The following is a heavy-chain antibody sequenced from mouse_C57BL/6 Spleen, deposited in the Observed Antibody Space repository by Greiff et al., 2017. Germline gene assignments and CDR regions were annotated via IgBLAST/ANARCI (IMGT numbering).Heavy chain of an antibody. CDR3: ASSPYYGSSPSYYFDY. V-gene: IGHV1-7*01. J-gene: IGHJ2*01. D-gene: IGHD1-1*01. CDR2: INPSSGYT. Sequence: QVQLKESGAELAKPGASVKLSCKASGYTFTSYWMHWVKQRPGQGLEWIGYINPSSGYTKYNQKFKDKATLTADKSSSTAYMQLSSLTYEDSAVYYCASSPYYGSSPSYYFDYWGQGTTLTVSS. CDR1: GYTFTSYW.